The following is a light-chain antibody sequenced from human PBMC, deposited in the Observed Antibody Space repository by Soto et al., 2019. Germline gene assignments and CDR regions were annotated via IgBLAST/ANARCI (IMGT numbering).Light chain of an antibody. CDR3: QSYDSSLSGLI. V-gene: IGLV1-40*01. Sequence: QLVLTQPPSVPGAPGQTVTISCTGSSSNVGTGYDVRWYQQLPGTAPKLLIYGNINRPSGVPDRFSGSNSGSSASLAIAGLQAEDEADYYCQSYDSSLSGLIFGGGTKLTVL. CDR2: GNI. CDR1: SSNVGTGYD. J-gene: IGLJ2*01.